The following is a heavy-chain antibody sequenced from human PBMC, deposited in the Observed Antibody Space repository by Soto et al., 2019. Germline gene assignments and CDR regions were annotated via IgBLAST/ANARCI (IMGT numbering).Heavy chain of an antibody. CDR2: IYYSGST. CDR1: GGSISSSSYY. Sequence: SETLSLTCTVSGGSISSSSYYWGWIRQPPGKGLEWIGSIYYSGSTYYNPSLKSRVTISVDTSKNQFSLKLSSVTAADTAVYYCARSTVVRGVIIHPDYFDSWGQGNLVTVSS. V-gene: IGHV4-39*01. CDR3: ARSTVVRGVIIHPDYFDS. J-gene: IGHJ4*02. D-gene: IGHD3-10*01.